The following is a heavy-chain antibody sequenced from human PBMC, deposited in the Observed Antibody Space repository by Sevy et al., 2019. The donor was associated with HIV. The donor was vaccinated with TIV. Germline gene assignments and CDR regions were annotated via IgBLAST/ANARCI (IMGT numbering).Heavy chain of an antibody. J-gene: IGHJ5*02. D-gene: IGHD3-3*01. CDR3: ARSGFLEWPGSFRGPRNWFDP. CDR1: GGSISSYY. CDR2: MYYSGST. V-gene: IGHV4-59*13. Sequence: SETLSLTCTVSGGSISSYYWSWIRQPPGKGLEWIGYMYYSGSTNYNPSLKSRFTISVDTSTNQFSLKLSSVTAGDTAVDYCARSGFLEWPGSFRGPRNWFDPWGQGTLVTVSS.